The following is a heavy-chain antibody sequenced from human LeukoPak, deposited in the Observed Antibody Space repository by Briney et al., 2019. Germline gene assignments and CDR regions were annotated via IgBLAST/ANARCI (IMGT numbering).Heavy chain of an antibody. CDR1: GFTFSDYY. Sequence: GGSLRLSCAASGFTFSDYYMSWIRQAPGKGLEWVSYISSSGSTIYYADSVKGRFTISRGNAKNSLYLQMNSLRAEDTAVYYCARNLGTLATGGVALDIWGQGTMVTVAS. D-gene: IGHD1-14*01. J-gene: IGHJ3*02. CDR3: ARNLGTLATGGVALDI. V-gene: IGHV3-11*04. CDR2: ISSSGSTI.